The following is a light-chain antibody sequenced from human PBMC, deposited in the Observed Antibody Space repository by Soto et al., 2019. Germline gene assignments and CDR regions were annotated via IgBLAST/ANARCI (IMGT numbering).Light chain of an antibody. CDR3: SSYTSSNTQV. J-gene: IGLJ1*01. V-gene: IGLV2-14*03. CDR2: DVS. Sequence: QSALTQPVSVSGSPGQSITIFCTGTSSDVGGYNYVSWYQHHSGKAPKVMIYDVSNRPSGVSNRFSGSKSGNTASLTISGLQGEDEADYYCSSYTSSNTQVFGTGTKVTVL. CDR1: SSDVGGYNY.